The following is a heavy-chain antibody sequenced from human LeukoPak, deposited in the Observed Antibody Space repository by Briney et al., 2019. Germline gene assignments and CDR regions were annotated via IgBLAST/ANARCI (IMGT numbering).Heavy chain of an antibody. CDR3: ARYGSGTQGAY. Sequence: SETLSLTCTVSGGSISSGSYYWSWIRQPAGKGLEWIGRIYTSGSTNYNPSLKSRVTISVDTSKNQFSLKLSSVTAADTAVYYCARYGSGTQGAYWGQGTLVTVSS. CDR1: GGSISSGSYY. D-gene: IGHD3-10*01. J-gene: IGHJ4*02. V-gene: IGHV4-61*02. CDR2: IYTSGST.